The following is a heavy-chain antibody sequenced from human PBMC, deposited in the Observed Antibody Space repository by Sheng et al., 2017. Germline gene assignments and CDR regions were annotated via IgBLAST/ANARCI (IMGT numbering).Heavy chain of an antibody. D-gene: IGHD6-13*01. Sequence: EVQLVESGGGLVKPGGSLRLSCAASGFTFSTYTMNWVRQPAGKGLDWVSSTSSAGSYIFYADSVKCRFTISRDNAKNSLFLQMNSLRVEDTAVYYCARVRGYGMDVWGQGTTVA. CDR3: ARVRGYGMDV. CDR2: TSSAGSYI. J-gene: IGHJ6*02. V-gene: IGHV3-21*01. CDR1: GFTFSTYT.